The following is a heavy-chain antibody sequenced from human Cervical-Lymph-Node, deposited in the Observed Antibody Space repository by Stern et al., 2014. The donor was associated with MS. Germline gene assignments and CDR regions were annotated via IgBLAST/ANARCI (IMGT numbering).Heavy chain of an antibody. CDR3: ARGTYYFDS. V-gene: IGHV3-11*01. CDR2: HSGRGHII. Sequence: VQLVESEGDLVEPGGSLRLSCAASGFSFSDYYVNWLRQAPGKGPEWVAYHSGRGHIINYTDSVKGRFTISRDNAQNSLYLEMNSLRAEDTAVYYCARGTYYFDSWGQGTLVTVSS. CDR1: GFSFSDYY. J-gene: IGHJ4*02. D-gene: IGHD1-1*01.